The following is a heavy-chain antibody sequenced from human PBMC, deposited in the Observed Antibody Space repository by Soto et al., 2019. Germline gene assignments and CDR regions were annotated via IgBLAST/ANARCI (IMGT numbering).Heavy chain of an antibody. CDR2: ISAGSDAI. Sequence: EGQLVESGGGLVLPGGSLRLSCAASGFIFSTYTLNWVRQAPGKGLEWVSNISAGSDAIHYADSVKGRFTVSRDNAKNSLFLQMNSLIDEDTSVYYSARLYTTSRVGAWFDPWGQGTLVTVSS. D-gene: IGHD3-16*01. J-gene: IGHJ5*02. V-gene: IGHV3-48*02. CDR3: ARLYTTSRVGAWFDP. CDR1: GFIFSTYT.